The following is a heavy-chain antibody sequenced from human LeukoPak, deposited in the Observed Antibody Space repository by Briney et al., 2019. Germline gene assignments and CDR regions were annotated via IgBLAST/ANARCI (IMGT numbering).Heavy chain of an antibody. J-gene: IGHJ4*02. CDR2: ISGSGGST. Sequence: PGGSLRLSCAASGFTFSSYAMSWVRQAPGKGLEWVSAISGSGGSTYYADSVKGRFTISRDTSRNTLYLQMNSLRVEDTAIYYCAKLPDGLPGRFSSNFYWGQGTLVTVSS. CDR1: GFTFSSYA. D-gene: IGHD6-13*01. V-gene: IGHV3-23*01. CDR3: AKLPDGLPGRFSSNFY.